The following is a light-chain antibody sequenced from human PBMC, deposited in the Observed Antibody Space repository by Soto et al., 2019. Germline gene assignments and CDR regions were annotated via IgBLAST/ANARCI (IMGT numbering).Light chain of an antibody. Sequence: QSALTQPASVSGSRGQSITISCTGTSSDVGTYYLVSWYQQQPRKVPKVTIYEGTKRPSGVSDRFSGSKAGNTASLTISGLQAEDEANYYCSSYAGDNIFLFGTGTKVTVL. CDR1: SSDVGTYYL. CDR3: SSYAGDNIFL. CDR2: EGT. V-gene: IGLV2-23*01. J-gene: IGLJ1*01.